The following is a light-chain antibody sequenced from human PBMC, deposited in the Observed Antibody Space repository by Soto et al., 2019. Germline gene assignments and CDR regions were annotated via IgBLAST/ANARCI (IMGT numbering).Light chain of an antibody. V-gene: IGKV3-20*01. CDR3: HNAADPRT. Sequence: EIVLTQSPGTLSLSPGGRATLSCRASQSVRSSYLAWYQQRPGQAPRLLIFGASFRATGIPDRFSGSGSGRDFILTISRLEPQDFGADDCHNAADPRTLGRRTKGAIK. J-gene: IGKJ4*01. CDR2: GAS. CDR1: QSVRSSY.